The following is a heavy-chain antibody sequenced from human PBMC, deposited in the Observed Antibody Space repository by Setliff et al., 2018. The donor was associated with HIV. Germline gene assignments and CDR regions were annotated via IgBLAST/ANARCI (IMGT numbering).Heavy chain of an antibody. Sequence: GASVKVSCKPSGYTFTNYDINWVRQAAGQGLEWMGWMNPDSRNTGYVEKFQGRVTMTRNTVTSTAYMEMSSLRSEDTAVYYCFVKAGEGSDIWGQGTMVTVSS. D-gene: IGHD3-10*01. CDR2: MNPDSRNT. J-gene: IGHJ3*02. CDR1: GYTFTNYD. V-gene: IGHV1-8*02. CDR3: FVKAGEGSDI.